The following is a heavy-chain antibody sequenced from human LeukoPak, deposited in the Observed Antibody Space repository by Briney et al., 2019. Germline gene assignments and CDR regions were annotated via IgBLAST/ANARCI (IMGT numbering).Heavy chain of an antibody. CDR3: AKERVPDSGYDIDY. Sequence: PGGSLRLSCAASGFTFSGYGMYWVRQAPRKGLEWVAGIYGGGGVIKYADSVKGRFTISRDNSENILYLQMDSLRVEDTAMYYCAKERVPDSGYDIDYWGQGTLVTVSS. CDR1: GFTFSGYG. CDR2: IYGGGGVI. J-gene: IGHJ4*02. V-gene: IGHV3-23*03. D-gene: IGHD5-12*01.